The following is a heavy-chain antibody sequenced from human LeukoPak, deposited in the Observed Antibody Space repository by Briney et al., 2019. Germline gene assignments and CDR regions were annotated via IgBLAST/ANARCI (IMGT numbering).Heavy chain of an antibody. J-gene: IGHJ4*02. CDR3: ARAQGYSYGFDY. CDR2: IRSDGSNK. Sequence: AGGSLRLSCAGSGFSFSSYGMHWVRQAPGKGLEWMAFIRSDGSNKYYADSVKGRFTISRDNSKNTLYLQMNSLRAEDTAVYYCARAQGYSYGFDYWGQGTLVTVSS. V-gene: IGHV3-30*02. CDR1: GFSFSSYG. D-gene: IGHD5-18*01.